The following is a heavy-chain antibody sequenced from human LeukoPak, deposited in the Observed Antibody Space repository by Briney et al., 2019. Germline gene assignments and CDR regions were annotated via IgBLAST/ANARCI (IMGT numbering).Heavy chain of an antibody. D-gene: IGHD1-26*01. CDR2: INSDGSRT. CDR3: SRERELPNDAFDI. Sequence: GGSLRLSCAASGFTFSSYWMHWVRHAPGKGLVWVSGINSDGSRTNYADSVKGRFTISRDNTKNTLYLQMNSLRAEDTAVYYCSRERELPNDAFDIWGQGTMVTVYS. J-gene: IGHJ3*02. CDR1: GFTFSSYW. V-gene: IGHV3-74*01.